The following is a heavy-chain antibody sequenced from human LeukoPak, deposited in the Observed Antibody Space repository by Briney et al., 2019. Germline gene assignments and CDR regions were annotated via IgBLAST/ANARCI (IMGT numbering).Heavy chain of an antibody. Sequence: ASVKVSCKASGYTFTASYIHWVRQAPGQGLEWMGGIIPIFGTANYAQKFQGRVTITADKSTSTAYMELSSLRSEDTAVYYCARDHTKYSSSWYGWDYYYMDVWGKGTTVTVSS. V-gene: IGHV1-69*06. CDR1: GYTFTASY. J-gene: IGHJ6*03. D-gene: IGHD6-13*01. CDR2: IIPIFGTA. CDR3: ARDHTKYSSSWYGWDYYYMDV.